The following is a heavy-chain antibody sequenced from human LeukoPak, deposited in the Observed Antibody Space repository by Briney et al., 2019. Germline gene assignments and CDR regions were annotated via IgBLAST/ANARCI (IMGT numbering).Heavy chain of an antibody. CDR3: ARDLHWGASDY. Sequence: GGSLRLSCAASGFTFRSYEMNWVRQAPGKGLEWVSSISSSSSYIYYADSVKGRFTISRDNAKNSLYLQMNSLGVEDTAVYYCARDLHWGASDYWGQGTLVTVSS. D-gene: IGHD1-26*01. CDR2: ISSSSSYI. CDR1: GFTFRSYE. V-gene: IGHV3-21*01. J-gene: IGHJ4*02.